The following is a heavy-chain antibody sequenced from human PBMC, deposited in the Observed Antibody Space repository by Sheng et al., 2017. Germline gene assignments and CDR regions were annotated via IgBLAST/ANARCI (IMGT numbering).Heavy chain of an antibody. D-gene: IGHD4-4*01. J-gene: IGHJ3*02. V-gene: IGHV3-66*01. CDR3: ARIDYRLAFDI. CDR1: GFIASSNY. Sequence: EVQLVESGGGLVQPGESLRLSCAASGFIASSNYLTWVRQAPGKGLEWVSVIYSSGNTYYADSVKGRFTISRDNSKNTLYLQMSSLRAEDTAVYYCARIDYRLAFDIWGQG. CDR2: IYSSGNT.